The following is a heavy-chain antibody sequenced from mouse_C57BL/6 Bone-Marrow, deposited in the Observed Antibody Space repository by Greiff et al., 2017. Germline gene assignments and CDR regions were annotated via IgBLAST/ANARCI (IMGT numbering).Heavy chain of an antibody. Sequence: EVQLQQSGAELVRPGAPVKLSCTASGFNIKDYYMHWVKQRPEQGLEWIGRIDPEDGDTEYAPKFQGKATMTADTSSNTAYLQISSLTSEDTAVYYCTTRWLYVNYWYFDVWGTGTTVTVSS. CDR3: TTRWLYVNYWYFDV. J-gene: IGHJ1*03. CDR1: GFNIKDYY. D-gene: IGHD2-1*01. CDR2: IDPEDGDT. V-gene: IGHV14-1*01.